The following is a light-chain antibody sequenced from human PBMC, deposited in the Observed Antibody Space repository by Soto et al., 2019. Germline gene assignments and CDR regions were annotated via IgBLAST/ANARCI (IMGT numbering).Light chain of an antibody. J-gene: IGKJ1*01. Sequence: EIVLTQSLGTLSVSPGERATLSCRASQSVSSKLAWYQQKPGQAPRLLFYGASTGATGIPARFSGSGSETEFTLSISSLQSEDFAVYYCQQYNNWPGTFGQGTKVEIK. CDR3: QQYNNWPGT. CDR2: GAS. V-gene: IGKV3-15*01. CDR1: QSVSSK.